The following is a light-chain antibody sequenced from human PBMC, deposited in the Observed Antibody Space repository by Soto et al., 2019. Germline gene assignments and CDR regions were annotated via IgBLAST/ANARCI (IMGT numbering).Light chain of an antibody. CDR1: QSVSSSQ. Sequence: EIVLTQSPGTLSLSPGERATLSCRASQSVSSSQLAWYQQKTDQAPRLLIYGVSSRATGIPDRFSGSGSGTDFTLTINNLQPEDFATYYCQQSYSAPPWTFGQGTKVEVK. J-gene: IGKJ1*01. CDR2: GVS. CDR3: QQSYSAPPWT. V-gene: IGKV3-20*01.